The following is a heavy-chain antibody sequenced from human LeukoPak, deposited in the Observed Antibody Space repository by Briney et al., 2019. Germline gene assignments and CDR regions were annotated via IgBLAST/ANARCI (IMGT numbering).Heavy chain of an antibody. V-gene: IGHV1-18*01. CDR1: GYTFASYG. Sequence: GASVKVSCKASGYTFASYGISWVRQAPGQGLEWMGWISAYNGDTNYAQKLQVRVTMTTDTSTSATYMELRSLRSDDTAIFYCARDLPDLTYSYDSNGLDYWGQGTLVTVSS. CDR2: ISAYNGDT. J-gene: IGHJ4*02. CDR3: ARDLPDLTYSYDSNGLDY. D-gene: IGHD3-22*01.